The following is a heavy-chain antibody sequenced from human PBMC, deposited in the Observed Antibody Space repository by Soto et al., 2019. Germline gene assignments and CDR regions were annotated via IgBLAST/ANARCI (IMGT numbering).Heavy chain of an antibody. Sequence: SETLSLTCTVSGGSISSGDYYWSWIRQPPGKDLEWIGYIYYSASTYYNPSLKSRVTISVDTSKNEFSLKLRSVTAAVTAVYYCASYTMIRIEGLSGFDPWGQGTLVTVSS. V-gene: IGHV4-30-4*01. CDR3: ASYTMIRIEGLSGFDP. J-gene: IGHJ5*02. D-gene: IGHD3-22*01. CDR1: GGSISSGDYY. CDR2: IYYSAST.